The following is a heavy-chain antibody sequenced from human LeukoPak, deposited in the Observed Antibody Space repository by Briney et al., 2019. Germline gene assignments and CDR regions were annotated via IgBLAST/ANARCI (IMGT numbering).Heavy chain of an antibody. CDR2: ISAYNGNT. J-gene: IGHJ4*02. CDR3: ARDLNPMTTVTTIGF. CDR1: GYTFTIYG. D-gene: IGHD4-17*01. V-gene: IGHV1-18*01. Sequence: ASVNVSCKASGYTFTIYGISWVRQAPGQGLEWMGWISAYNGNTNYAQKLQGRVTMTTDTSTSTAYMELRSLRSDDTAVYYCARDLNPMTTVTTIGFWGQGTLVTVSS.